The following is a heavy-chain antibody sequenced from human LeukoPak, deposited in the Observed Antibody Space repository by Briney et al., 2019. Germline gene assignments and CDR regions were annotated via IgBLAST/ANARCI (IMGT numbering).Heavy chain of an antibody. V-gene: IGHV7-4-1*02. Sequence: ASVKVSCKTSGYTFSDYYMHWVRQAPGQGLEWMGWIDTNTGNPTYAQGFTGRFVFSLDTSVSTAYLQISSLKAEDTAVYYCARENYDSSPDAFDIWGQGTMVTVSS. D-gene: IGHD3-22*01. J-gene: IGHJ3*02. CDR1: GYTFSDYY. CDR2: IDTNTGNP. CDR3: ARENYDSSPDAFDI.